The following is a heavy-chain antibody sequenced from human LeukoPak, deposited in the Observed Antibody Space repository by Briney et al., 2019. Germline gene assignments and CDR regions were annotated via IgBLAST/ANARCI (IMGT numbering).Heavy chain of an antibody. J-gene: IGHJ3*02. D-gene: IGHD5-18*01. Sequence: GGSLRLSCAASGFTFMTYWMNWVRQAPGKGLEWVAFINEDGTEKSYVDSVKGRFTISRDNAKISLYLQMNSLRAEDTAVYYCAREDTAMADAFDIWGQGTMVTVSS. CDR3: AREDTAMADAFDI. CDR2: INEDGTEK. V-gene: IGHV3-7*01. CDR1: GFTFMTYW.